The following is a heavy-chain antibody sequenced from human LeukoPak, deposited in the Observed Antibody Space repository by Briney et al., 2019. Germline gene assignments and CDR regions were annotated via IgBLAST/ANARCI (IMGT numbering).Heavy chain of an antibody. V-gene: IGHV3-30-3*01. D-gene: IGHD3-3*02. CDR3: ARDQTFRGSWFFDL. CDR1: GFTFTSYN. J-gene: IGHJ2*01. Sequence: GGSLRLSCAASGFTFTSYNLHWVRQAPGKGLEGVALMSYDGSNQYYADYEKGRFSIYRDTSKNTLYMQMNSLRGEDTAVYSCARDQTFRGSWFFDLWGRGTLVTVSS. CDR2: MSYDGSNQ.